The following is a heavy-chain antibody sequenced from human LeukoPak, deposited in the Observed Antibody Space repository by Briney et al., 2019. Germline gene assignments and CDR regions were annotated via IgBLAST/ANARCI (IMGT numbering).Heavy chain of an antibody. CDR1: GFTFSSYG. CDR3: AREYSSSSEWFDP. CDR2: IWYDGSNK. Sequence: PGGSLRLSCAASGFTFSSYGMHWVRQAPGKGLEWVAVIWYDGSNKYYADSVKGRFTISRDNSKNTLYLQMNSLRAEDTAVYYCAREYSSSSEWFDPWGQGTLVTVSS. D-gene: IGHD6-6*01. J-gene: IGHJ5*02. V-gene: IGHV3-33*01.